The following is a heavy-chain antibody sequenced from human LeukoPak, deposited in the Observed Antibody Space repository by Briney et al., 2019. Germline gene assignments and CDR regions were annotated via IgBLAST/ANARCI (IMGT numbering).Heavy chain of an antibody. V-gene: IGHV4-30-4*01. CDR2: IYYSGST. CDR3: TLGDDSSGYYSHGY. D-gene: IGHD3-22*01. J-gene: IGHJ4*02. CDR1: GGSISSGDYY. Sequence: SQTLPLTCTVSGGSISSGDYYWSWIRQPPGKGLEWIGYIYYSGSTYYNPSLKSRVTISVDTSKNQFSLKLSSVTAADTAVYYCTLGDDSSGYYSHGYWGQGTLVTVSS.